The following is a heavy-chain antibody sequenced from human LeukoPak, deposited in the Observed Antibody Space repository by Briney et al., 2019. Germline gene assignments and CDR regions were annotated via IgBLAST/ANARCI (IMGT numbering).Heavy chain of an antibody. D-gene: IGHD3-16*01. CDR3: VRVRAIGVGRRYYFDY. V-gene: IGHV4-34*01. J-gene: IGHJ4*02. Sequence: SETLSLTCAVYGGSFSGYFWSWIRQPPEKGLEWIGEINHSGITNYNPSLQSRVTISVDTSNNQFSLKLSSVTAADTAVYYCVRVRAIGVGRRYYFDYWGQGTLVTVSS. CDR1: GGSFSGYF. CDR2: INHSGIT.